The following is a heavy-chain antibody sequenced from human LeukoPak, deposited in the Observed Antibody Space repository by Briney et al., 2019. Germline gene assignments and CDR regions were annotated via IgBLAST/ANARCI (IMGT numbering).Heavy chain of an antibody. CDR1: GGSIGGYY. Sequence: SETLSLTCTVSGGSIGGYYWSWIRQPPGKGLEWIGYIFYSGSTNYNPSLKGRVTISVDTSKNQFSLKLSSVTAADTAVYYCARGEWDLLFDYWGQGTLVTVSS. CDR3: ARGEWDLLFDY. V-gene: IGHV4-59*01. J-gene: IGHJ4*02. CDR2: IFYSGST. D-gene: IGHD1-26*01.